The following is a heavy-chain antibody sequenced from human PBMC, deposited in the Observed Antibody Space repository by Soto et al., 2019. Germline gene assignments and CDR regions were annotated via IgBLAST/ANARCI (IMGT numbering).Heavy chain of an antibody. CDR3: GRGETAGRLHV. V-gene: IGHV3-30*03. CDR2: TSYDGSNN. CDR1: GFTFRSYV. J-gene: IGHJ4*02. Sequence: QVQLVESGGGVVQPGTSLRLSCVGSGFTFRSYVIHWVRQAPGKGLEWVVRTSYDGSNNFYGDFVKGRFTISRHNSRNTEELQIESLSLADTALYHCGRGETAGRLHVWRQGTIVSVTS. D-gene: IGHD3-10*01.